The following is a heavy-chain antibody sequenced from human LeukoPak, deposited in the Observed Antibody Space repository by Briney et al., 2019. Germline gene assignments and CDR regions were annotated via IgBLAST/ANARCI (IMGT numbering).Heavy chain of an antibody. CDR2: IYYSGST. D-gene: IGHD5-18*01. V-gene: IGHV4-30-4*01. CDR1: GGSISSGDYY. J-gene: IGHJ3*02. CDR3: ARWGTAMVTNDAFDI. Sequence: TLSLTCTVSGGSISSGDYYWSWIRQPPGKGLEWIGYIYYSGSTYYNPSLKSRVTISVDTSKNQFSLKLSSVTAADTAVYYCARWGTAMVTNDAFDIWGQGTMVTVSS.